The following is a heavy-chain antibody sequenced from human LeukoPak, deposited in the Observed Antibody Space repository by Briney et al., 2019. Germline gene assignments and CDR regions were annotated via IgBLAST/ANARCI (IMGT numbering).Heavy chain of an antibody. V-gene: IGHV3-30*04. D-gene: IGHD6-19*01. J-gene: IGHJ4*02. CDR1: GFTFSSYA. CDR2: ISYDGSNK. Sequence: PGGSLRLSCAASGFTFSSYAMHWVRQAPGKGLEWVAVISYDGSNKYYADSVKGRFTISRDNSKNTLYLQMNSLRAEDTALYYCARDGSAWSRDYWGQGTLVTVSS. CDR3: ARDGSAWSRDY.